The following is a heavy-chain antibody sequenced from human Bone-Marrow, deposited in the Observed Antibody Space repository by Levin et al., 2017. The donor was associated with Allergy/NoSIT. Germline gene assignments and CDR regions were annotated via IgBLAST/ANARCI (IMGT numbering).Heavy chain of an antibody. V-gene: IGHV4-39*01. CDR2: IYYSGST. Sequence: SETLSLTCTVSGGSISSSSYYWGWIRQPPGKGLEWIGSIYYSGSTYYNPSLKSRVTISVDTSKNQFSLKLSSVTAADTAVYYCARHSGQWLVSRTPNEWVRRTPRAEYYFDYWGQGTLVTVSS. CDR3: ARHSGQWLVSRTPNEWVRRTPRAEYYFDY. D-gene: IGHD6-19*01. CDR1: GGSISSSSYY. J-gene: IGHJ4*02.